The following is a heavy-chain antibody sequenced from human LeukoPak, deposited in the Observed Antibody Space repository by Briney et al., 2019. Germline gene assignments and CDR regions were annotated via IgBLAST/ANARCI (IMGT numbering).Heavy chain of an antibody. D-gene: IGHD3-16*01. CDR3: AKDYDAVWGGTDY. J-gene: IGHJ4*02. CDR1: GFTFGIYA. V-gene: IGHV3-23*01. CDR2: ISGSGGST. Sequence: GGSLRLSCAASGFTFGIYAMSCVRQAPGKGLEWVSAISGSGGSTYYADSVKVRFTISRDNSKNTLCVHMNSLRGEDTAVYYCAKDYDAVWGGTDYWGQGTLVTVSS.